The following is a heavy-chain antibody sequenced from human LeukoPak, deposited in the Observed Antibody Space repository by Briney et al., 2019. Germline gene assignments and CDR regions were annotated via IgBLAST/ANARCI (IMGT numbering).Heavy chain of an antibody. CDR1: GGSISSGGYY. D-gene: IGHD6-13*01. CDR3: ARGSGAAAATGY. CDR2: IYYSGST. Sequence: SETLSLTCTVSGGSISSGGYYWSWIRQYPGKGLEWIGYIYYSGSTYYNPSLKSRVTISVDTSKNQFSLKLSSVTAADTAVYYCARGSGAAAATGYWGQGTLVTVSS. V-gene: IGHV4-31*03. J-gene: IGHJ4*02.